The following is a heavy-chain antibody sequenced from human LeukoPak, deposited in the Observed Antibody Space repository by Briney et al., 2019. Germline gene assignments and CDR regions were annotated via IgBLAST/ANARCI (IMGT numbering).Heavy chain of an antibody. V-gene: IGHV3-64*01. CDR2: ISSNGGST. Sequence: GGSLRLSCAASGFTFSSYAMHWVRQAPGKGLEYVSAISSNGGSTYYANSVKGRFTISRDNSKNTLYLQMGSLRAEDTAVYYCARAGCSGGSCYYYYYYYMDVWGKGTTVTVSS. CDR1: GFTFSSYA. CDR3: ARAGCSGGSCYYYYYYYMDV. J-gene: IGHJ6*03. D-gene: IGHD2-15*01.